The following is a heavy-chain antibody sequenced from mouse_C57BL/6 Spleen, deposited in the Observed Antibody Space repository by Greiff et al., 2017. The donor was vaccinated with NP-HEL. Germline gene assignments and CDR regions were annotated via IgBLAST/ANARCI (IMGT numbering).Heavy chain of an antibody. CDR2: IYPGNSDT. CDR1: GYTFTSYW. J-gene: IGHJ2*01. Sequence: EVQLQQSGTVLARPGASVKMSCNTSGYTFTSYWMHWVKQRPGQGLEWIGAIYPGNSDTSYNQKFKGKAKLTAVTSASTAYMELSSLTNEDSAVYYCTRPYYSNVYYFDYWGQGTTLTVSS. CDR3: TRPYYSNVYYFDY. V-gene: IGHV1-5*01. D-gene: IGHD2-5*01.